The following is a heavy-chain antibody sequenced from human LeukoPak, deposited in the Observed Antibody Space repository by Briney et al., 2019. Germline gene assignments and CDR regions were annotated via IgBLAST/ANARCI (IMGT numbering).Heavy chain of an antibody. J-gene: IGHJ4*02. CDR2: ISYDGSNK. CDR1: GFTFSSYA. Sequence: SGGSLRLSCAASGFTFSSYAMHWVRQAPGKGLEWVAVISYDGSNKYYADSVKGRFTISRDNSKNTLYLQMNSLRAEDTAVYYCARDKAPVIAVAGLFDYWGQGTLVTVSS. D-gene: IGHD6-19*01. CDR3: ARDKAPVIAVAGLFDY. V-gene: IGHV3-30-3*01.